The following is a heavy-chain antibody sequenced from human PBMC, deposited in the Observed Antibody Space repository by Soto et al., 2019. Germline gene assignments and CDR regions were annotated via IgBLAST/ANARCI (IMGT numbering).Heavy chain of an antibody. Sequence: ASVKVSCKASGYTFTGYYMHWVRQAPGQGLEWMGWINPNSGGTNYAQKFQGRVTMTRDTPISTAYMELSRLRSDDTAVYYCARALAIAVADFFDYWGQGTLVTVSS. V-gene: IGHV1-2*02. J-gene: IGHJ4*02. CDR3: ARALAIAVADFFDY. CDR2: INPNSGGT. D-gene: IGHD6-19*01. CDR1: GYTFTGYY.